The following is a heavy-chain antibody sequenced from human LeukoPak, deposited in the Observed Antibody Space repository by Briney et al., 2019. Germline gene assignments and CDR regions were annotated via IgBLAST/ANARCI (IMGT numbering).Heavy chain of an antibody. V-gene: IGHV4-39*01. CDR1: GGSISGSSYY. J-gene: IGHJ4*02. CDR2: IYYSGST. CDR3: AKLGYCSSTSCYEGELDFDY. Sequence: SETLSLTCTVSGGSISGSSYYWGWIRQPPGKGLEWIGSIYYSGSTYYNPSLKSRVTISVDTSKNQFSLKLSSVTAADTAVYYCAKLGYCSSTSCYEGELDFDYWGQGTLVTVSS. D-gene: IGHD2-2*01.